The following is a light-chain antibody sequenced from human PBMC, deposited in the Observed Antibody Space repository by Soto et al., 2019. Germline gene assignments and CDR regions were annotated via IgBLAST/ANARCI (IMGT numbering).Light chain of an antibody. J-gene: IGKJ4*01. CDR3: QQYNNWPPHR. CDR1: HSVSRS. Sequence: EIVMTETPATLSVSPGDRATLSYRASHSVSRSLAWYQQIPGQAPRLLLYDASTRATGIPARYGGSGSGTEITLTISSLQSEDFAGYYFQQYNNWPPHRFGGGTKGELK. CDR2: DAS. V-gene: IGKV3-15*01.